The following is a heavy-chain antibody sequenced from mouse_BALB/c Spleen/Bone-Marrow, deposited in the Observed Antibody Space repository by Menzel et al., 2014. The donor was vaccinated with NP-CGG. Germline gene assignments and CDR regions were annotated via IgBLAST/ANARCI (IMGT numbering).Heavy chain of an antibody. J-gene: IGHJ4*01. CDR2: IIPNSGYS. V-gene: IGHV1-4*01. CDR3: TIRYYAMEY. Sequence: QVQLQQSGAELARPGASVKMSCQASGYTFTRYTMHWEKKRPGQGLEWIGYIIPNSGYSNYNQKFKDKATLTADKSSSTAYMQLSSLTSEDSAVYYCTIRYYAMEYWGQGPSVNVSS. CDR1: GYTFTRYT. D-gene: IGHD1-1*01.